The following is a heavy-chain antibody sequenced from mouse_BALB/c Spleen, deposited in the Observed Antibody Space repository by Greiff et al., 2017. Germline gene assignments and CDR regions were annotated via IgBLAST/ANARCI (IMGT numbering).Heavy chain of an antibody. D-gene: IGHD1-1*01. J-gene: IGHJ4*01. Sequence: VQVVESGPGLVAPSQSLSITCTVSGFSLTSYGVHWVRQPPGKGLEWLGVIWAGGSTNYNSALMSRLSISKDNSKSQVFLKMNSLQTDDTAMYYCARVYYGSSYNYAMDYWGQGTSVTVSS. CDR1: GFSLTSYG. CDR3: ARVYYGSSYNYAMDY. V-gene: IGHV2-9*02. CDR2: IWAGGST.